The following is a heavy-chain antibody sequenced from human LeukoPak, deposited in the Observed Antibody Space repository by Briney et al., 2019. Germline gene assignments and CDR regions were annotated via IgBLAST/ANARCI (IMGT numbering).Heavy chain of an antibody. V-gene: IGHV4-34*01. CDR3: ARGRRSSGWYGY. CDR1: GFTFSSYG. J-gene: IGHJ4*02. CDR2: INHSGST. D-gene: IGHD6-19*01. Sequence: GSLRLSRAASGFTFSSYGMHWVRQAPGKGLEWIGEINHSGSTNYNPSLKSRVTISVDTSKNQFSLKLSSVTAADTAVYYCARGRRSSGWYGYWGQGTLVTVSS.